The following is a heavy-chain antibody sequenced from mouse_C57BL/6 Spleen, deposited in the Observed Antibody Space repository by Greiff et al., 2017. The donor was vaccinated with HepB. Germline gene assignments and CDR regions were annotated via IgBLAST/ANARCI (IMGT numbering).Heavy chain of an antibody. V-gene: IGHV1-82*01. CDR3: ARPPYYSNYPYYAMDY. Sequence: QVHVKQSGPELVKPGASVKISCKASGYAFSSSWMNWVKQRPGKGLEWIGRIYPGDGDTNYNGKFKGKATLTADKSSSTAYMQLSSLTSEDSAVYFCARPPYYSNYPYYAMDYWGQGTSVTVSS. J-gene: IGHJ4*01. CDR2: IYPGDGDT. D-gene: IGHD2-5*01. CDR1: GYAFSSSW.